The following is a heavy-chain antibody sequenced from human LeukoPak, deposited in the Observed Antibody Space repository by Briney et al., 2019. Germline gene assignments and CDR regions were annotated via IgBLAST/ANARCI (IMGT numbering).Heavy chain of an antibody. CDR1: GDSISSSNG. CDR2: IYHSGST. D-gene: IGHD2-15*01. V-gene: IGHV4-4*02. J-gene: IGHJ5*02. CDR3: ARPLSLGYCSGGSCYGRGAWFDR. Sequence: NPSETLSLACAVSGDSISSSNGWSWVRQPPGKGLEWIGQIYHSGSTNYNPSLKSRVTISVDKSKNQFSLKLRSVTAADTAVYYCARPLSLGYCSGGSCYGRGAWFDRWGQGTLVTVSS.